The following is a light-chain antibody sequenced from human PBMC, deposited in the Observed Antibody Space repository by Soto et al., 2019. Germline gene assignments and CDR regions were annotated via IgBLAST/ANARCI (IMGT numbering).Light chain of an antibody. CDR3: SSYRGSNIFVV. V-gene: IGLV2-8*01. Sequence: QSALTQPPSAAGSPGQSVTISCTGTSGVSWYQQHPGKAPKLLIYEVTKRPSGVPDRFSGSKSGNTASLTVSGLQAEDEADYYCSSYRGSNIFVVFRGGTKLTVL. J-gene: IGLJ2*01. CDR2: EVT. CDR1: SGV.